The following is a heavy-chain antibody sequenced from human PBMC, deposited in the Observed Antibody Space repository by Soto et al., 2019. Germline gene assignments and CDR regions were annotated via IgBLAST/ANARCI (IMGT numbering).Heavy chain of an antibody. D-gene: IGHD4-17*01. Sequence: GGSLRLSCAASGFTVSSNYMSWVRQAPGKGLEWVSVIYSGGSTYDADSVKARFTISRHNSKNTLYLQMNSLRAEDTDVYYCARYGVDAFDIWGQGTMVTVSS. CDR1: GFTVSSNY. CDR3: ARYGVDAFDI. V-gene: IGHV3-53*04. CDR2: IYSGGST. J-gene: IGHJ3*02.